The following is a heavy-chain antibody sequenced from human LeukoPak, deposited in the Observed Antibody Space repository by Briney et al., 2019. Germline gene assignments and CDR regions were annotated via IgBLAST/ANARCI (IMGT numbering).Heavy chain of an antibody. V-gene: IGHV1-2*02. Sequence: ASVKVSCKASGYTFTGYYMHWVRQAPGQGLEWMGWINPNSGGTNYAQKFQGRVTMTRDTSISTAYMELSRLRSDDTAVYYCATLADYYDSSDTRDFDYWGQGTLVTVSS. D-gene: IGHD3-22*01. CDR1: GYTFTGYY. CDR2: INPNSGGT. J-gene: IGHJ4*02. CDR3: ATLADYYDSSDTRDFDY.